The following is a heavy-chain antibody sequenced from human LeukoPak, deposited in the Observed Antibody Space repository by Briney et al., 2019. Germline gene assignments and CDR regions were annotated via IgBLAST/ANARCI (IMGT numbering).Heavy chain of an antibody. V-gene: IGHV3-23*01. CDR1: GFTFSSYA. CDR3: AKAPCSTSCPVDY. D-gene: IGHD2-2*01. Sequence: AGGSLRLSCAASGFTFSSYATSWVRQAPGKGLEWVSAISGSGGSTYYADSVKGRFTISRDNSKNTLYLQMNSLRAEDTAVYYCAKAPCSTSCPVDYWGQGTLVTVSS. J-gene: IGHJ4*02. CDR2: ISGSGGST.